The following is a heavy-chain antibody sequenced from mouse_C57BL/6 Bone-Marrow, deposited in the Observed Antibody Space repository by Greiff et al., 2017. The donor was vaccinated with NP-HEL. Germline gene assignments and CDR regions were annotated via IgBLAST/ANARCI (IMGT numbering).Heavy chain of an antibody. V-gene: IGHV5-12*01. Sequence: DVKLVESGGGLVQPGGSLKLSCAASGFTFSDYYMYWVRQTPEKRLEWVAYISNGGGSTYYPDTVKGRFTISRDNAKNTLYLQMSRLKSEDTAMYYCARDYGSSWWFAYWGQGTLVTVSA. J-gene: IGHJ3*01. CDR3: ARDYGSSWWFAY. CDR2: ISNGGGST. CDR1: GFTFSDYY. D-gene: IGHD1-1*01.